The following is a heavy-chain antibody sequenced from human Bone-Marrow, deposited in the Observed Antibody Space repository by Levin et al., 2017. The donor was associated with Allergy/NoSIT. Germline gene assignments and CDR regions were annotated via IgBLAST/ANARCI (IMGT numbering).Heavy chain of an antibody. V-gene: IGHV5-51*01. CDR2: IYPGDSDT. J-gene: IGHJ4*02. D-gene: IGHD2-15*01. Sequence: PGESLKISCKSSGYSFTSYWIGWVRQMPGKGLEWMGIIYPGDSDTRYSPSFQGQVTISADKSISTAYLQWSSLKASDTAMYYCARSKDIVVVVEPYFDYWGQGTLVTVSS. CDR1: GYSFTSYW. CDR3: ARSKDIVVVVEPYFDY.